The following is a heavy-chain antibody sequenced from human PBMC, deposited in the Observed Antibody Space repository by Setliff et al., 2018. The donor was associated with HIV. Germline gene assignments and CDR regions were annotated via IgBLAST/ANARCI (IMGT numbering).Heavy chain of an antibody. CDR2: IYYSGST. J-gene: IGHJ5*02. CDR3: AGSMGATKGSWFEP. D-gene: IGHD1-26*01. V-gene: IGHV4-59*11. Sequence: SETLSLTCTVSGGSISSHYWSWIRQPPGKGLEWIGYIYYSGSTNYNPSLKSRVTMSVDTSKNQFSLRLTSVSAADTALYYCAGSMGATKGSWFEPWGQGTLVTVSS. CDR1: GGSISSHY.